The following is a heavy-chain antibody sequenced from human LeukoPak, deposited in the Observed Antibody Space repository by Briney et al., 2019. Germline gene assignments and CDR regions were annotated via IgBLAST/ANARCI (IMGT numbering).Heavy chain of an antibody. Sequence: ASVKVSCKASGYTFTSYGISWVRQAPGQGLEWMGWISAYNGNTNYAQKLQGRVTMTTDTSTSTAYMELRSLRSDDTAVYYCARGAKLRFLEWSPKNWFDPWGQGTLVTVSS. V-gene: IGHV1-18*01. CDR1: GYTFTSYG. CDR2: ISAYNGNT. CDR3: ARGAKLRFLEWSPKNWFDP. J-gene: IGHJ5*02. D-gene: IGHD3-3*01.